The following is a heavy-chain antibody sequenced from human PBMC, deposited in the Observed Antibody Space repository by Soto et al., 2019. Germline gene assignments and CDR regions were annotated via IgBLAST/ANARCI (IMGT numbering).Heavy chain of an antibody. D-gene: IGHD3-22*01. CDR3: ARDGGDYYDSSGYRYNWFDP. V-gene: IGHV4-31*03. CDR2: VYYSGST. J-gene: IGHJ5*02. Sequence: QVQLQESGPGLVKPSQTLSLTCTVSGGSISSGGYYWSWIRQHPGKGLEWIGYVYYSGSTYYNPSLKSRVTISVDTSKNQFSLQLSSVTAADTAVYYCARDGGDYYDSSGYRYNWFDPWGQGTLVTVSS. CDR1: GGSISSGGYY.